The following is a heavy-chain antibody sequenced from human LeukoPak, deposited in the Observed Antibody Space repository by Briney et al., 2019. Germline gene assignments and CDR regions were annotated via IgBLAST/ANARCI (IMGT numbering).Heavy chain of an antibody. Sequence: GGSLRLSCAASGFTFSSYTMSWVRQAPGKGLEWVSAISHTSEYTYHADSVKGRFTISRDNSENTLYLQMNSLRAEDTAVYYCARDLGYCTNGVCHTRFDYWGQGTLVAVSS. J-gene: IGHJ4*02. CDR3: ARDLGYCTNGVCHTRFDY. CDR1: GFTFSSYT. D-gene: IGHD2-8*01. CDR2: ISHTSEYT. V-gene: IGHV3-23*01.